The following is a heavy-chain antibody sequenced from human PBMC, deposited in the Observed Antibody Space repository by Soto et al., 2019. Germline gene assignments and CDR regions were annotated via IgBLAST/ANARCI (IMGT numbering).Heavy chain of an antibody. J-gene: IGHJ4*02. CDR1: GNIPSNYG. Sequence: GASVKVSCKASGNIPSNYGFRWVHQAPGQGLEWMGWINAGDGKTKYSQKLQGRLTISRDTSASTAYMELSSLRSEDTAVFYCYIFVVLDTIPSAYWGQGTLVTVSS. CDR2: INAGDGKT. CDR3: YIFVVLDTIPSAY. V-gene: IGHV1-3*01. D-gene: IGHD2-15*01.